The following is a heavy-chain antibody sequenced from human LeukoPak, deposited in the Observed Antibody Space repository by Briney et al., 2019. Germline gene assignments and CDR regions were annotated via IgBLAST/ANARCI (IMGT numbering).Heavy chain of an antibody. Sequence: SETLSLTCTVSGGSISSYYWNWIRQSPGKGLEWIGYIYSSGSTNYNPSLRSRVTISVDTFKNQFSLKLSSVTAADTAVYYCARGHLGLSPWGQGTLVTVSS. CDR1: GGSISSYY. D-gene: IGHD3-10*01. CDR2: IYSSGST. V-gene: IGHV4-59*08. J-gene: IGHJ5*02. CDR3: ARGHLGLSP.